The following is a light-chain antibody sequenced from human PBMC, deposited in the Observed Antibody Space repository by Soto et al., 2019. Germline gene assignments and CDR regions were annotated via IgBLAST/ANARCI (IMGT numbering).Light chain of an antibody. CDR3: SSYAGSNNPYV. J-gene: IGLJ1*01. CDR1: SSDFGGYNY. CDR2: EVS. V-gene: IGLV2-8*01. Sequence: SVLTQPPSASGSPGHSVTISCTGTSSDFGGYNYVSWYQQHPGKAPKLMIYEVSKRPSGVPDRFSGSKSGNTASLTVSGLQAEDEADYYCSSYAGSNNPYVFGTGTKVTVL.